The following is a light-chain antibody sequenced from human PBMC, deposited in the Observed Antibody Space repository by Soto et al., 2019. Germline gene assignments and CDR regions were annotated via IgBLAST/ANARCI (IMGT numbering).Light chain of an antibody. CDR1: SSNIGRNT. J-gene: IGLJ1*01. CDR2: DNN. Sequence: QSVLSQPPSASGTPGQRVAISCSGSSSNIGRNTVNWYQQLPGTAPKLLIYDNNRRPSAVPDRFSGSKSGTSASLAISGLQSEDEADSYCAAWDDSXTGLNVFGTGTKVTVL. CDR3: AAWDDSXTGLNV. V-gene: IGLV1-44*01.